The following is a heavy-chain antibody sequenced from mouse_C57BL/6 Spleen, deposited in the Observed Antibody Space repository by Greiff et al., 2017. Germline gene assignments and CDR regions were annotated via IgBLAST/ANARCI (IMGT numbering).Heavy chain of an antibody. D-gene: IGHD1-1*01. CDR1: GFNIKSTY. Sequence: EVQLQQSVAELVRPGASVKLSCTASGFNIKSTYMHWVKQRPEQGLEWIGRIDPANGNTKYAPKFQGKATITADTSSNTAYLQLSSLTSEDTAIYYCARWGITTVVGYFDYWGQGTTLTVSS. J-gene: IGHJ2*01. CDR2: IDPANGNT. CDR3: ARWGITTVVGYFDY. V-gene: IGHV14-3*01.